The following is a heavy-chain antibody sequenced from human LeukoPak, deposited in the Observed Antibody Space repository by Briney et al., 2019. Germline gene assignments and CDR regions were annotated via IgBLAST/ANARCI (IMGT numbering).Heavy chain of an antibody. CDR3: ARHTYYDFWSGYYVWFDP. CDR1: GGSISSSSYY. V-gene: IGHV4-39*01. CDR2: INHSGNT. J-gene: IGHJ5*02. D-gene: IGHD3-3*01. Sequence: SETLSLTCTVSGGSISSSSYYWGWIRQPPGKGPEWIGSINHSGNTYYNPSLMSRATISVDTSKNQFSLKLSSVTAADTAVYYCARHTYYDFWSGYYVWFDPWGQGTLVTVSS.